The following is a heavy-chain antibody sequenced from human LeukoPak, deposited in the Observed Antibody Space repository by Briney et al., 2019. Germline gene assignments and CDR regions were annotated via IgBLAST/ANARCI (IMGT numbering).Heavy chain of an antibody. CDR1: GGSISSYY. D-gene: IGHD1-26*01. J-gene: IGHJ3*02. V-gene: IGHV4-59*01. CDR2: INYSGST. Sequence: SETLSLTCTVSGGSISSYYWSWIRQPPGKGLEWIGYINYSGSTNYNPSPKSRVTISVDTSKNQFSLKLSSVTAADTAVYYCARASGSYGDIDAFDIWGQGTMVTVSS. CDR3: ARASGSYGDIDAFDI.